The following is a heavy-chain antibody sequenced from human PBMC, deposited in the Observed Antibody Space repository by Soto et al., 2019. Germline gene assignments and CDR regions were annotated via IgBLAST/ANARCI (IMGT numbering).Heavy chain of an antibody. J-gene: IGHJ4*02. CDR3: TTDRWLPSTPLIDY. D-gene: IGHD1-1*01. Sequence: EVQLVESGGGLVKPGGSLRLSCAASGFTFSNAWMSWVRQAPGKGLEWVGRIKSKTDGGTTDYAAPVKGRFTISRDDSKNTLYLQMNSLKTEDTAVYYCTTDRWLPSTPLIDYWGQGTLVTVSS. CDR2: IKSKTDGGTT. CDR1: GFTFSNAW. V-gene: IGHV3-15*01.